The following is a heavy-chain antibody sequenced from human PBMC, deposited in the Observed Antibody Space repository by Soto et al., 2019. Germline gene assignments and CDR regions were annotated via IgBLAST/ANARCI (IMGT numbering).Heavy chain of an antibody. CDR3: ARDEGQPRYGMDV. D-gene: IGHD5-18*01. CDR1: GFTFSSYA. J-gene: IGHJ6*02. Sequence: QVQLVESGGGVVQPGRSLRLSCAASGFTFSSYAMHWVRQAPGKGLEWVAVISYDGSNKYYADSVKGRFTISRDNSKNTLYLQMTSLRAEDTAVYYCARDEGQPRYGMDVWGQGTTVTVSS. V-gene: IGHV3-30-3*01. CDR2: ISYDGSNK.